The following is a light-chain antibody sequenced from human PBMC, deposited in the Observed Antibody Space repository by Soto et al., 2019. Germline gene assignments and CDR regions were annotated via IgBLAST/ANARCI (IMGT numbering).Light chain of an antibody. CDR3: QQYNSYSSWT. CDR1: QSVSSN. CDR2: DAS. Sequence: MTQSPATLSESPGERATLSCRASQSVSSNLAWYQQKPGRAPKLLIYDASTLESGVPSRFSGSGSGTEFTLTISSLQTDDFATYYCQQYNSYSSWTFGQGTKVDIK. V-gene: IGKV1-5*01. J-gene: IGKJ1*01.